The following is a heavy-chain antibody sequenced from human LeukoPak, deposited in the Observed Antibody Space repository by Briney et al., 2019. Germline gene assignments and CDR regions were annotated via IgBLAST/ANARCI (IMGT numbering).Heavy chain of an antibody. Sequence: ASVKVSCKASGYTFTSYYMHWVRQAPGQGLEWMGGIIPIFGTANYAQKFQGRVTITADKSTSTAYMELSSLRSEDTAVYYCATNYDFWSGLYYYYMDVWGKGTTVTVSS. CDR2: IIPIFGTA. D-gene: IGHD3-3*01. V-gene: IGHV1-69*06. CDR1: GYTFTSYY. CDR3: ATNYDFWSGLYYYYMDV. J-gene: IGHJ6*03.